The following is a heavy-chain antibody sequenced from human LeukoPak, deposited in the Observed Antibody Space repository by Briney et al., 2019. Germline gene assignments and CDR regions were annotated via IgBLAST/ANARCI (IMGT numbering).Heavy chain of an antibody. D-gene: IGHD2-2*01. CDR2: IYYSGST. CDR3: ARVPCSSTSCCHYYYYMDV. CDR1: GGSISSYY. V-gene: IGHV4-59*01. Sequence: KPSETLSLTCTVSGGSISSYYWSWIRQPPGKGLEWIGYIYYSGSTNYNPSLKSRVTISVDTSKNQFSLKLSSVTAADTAVYYCARVPCSSTSCCHYYYYMDVWGKGTTVTVSS. J-gene: IGHJ6*03.